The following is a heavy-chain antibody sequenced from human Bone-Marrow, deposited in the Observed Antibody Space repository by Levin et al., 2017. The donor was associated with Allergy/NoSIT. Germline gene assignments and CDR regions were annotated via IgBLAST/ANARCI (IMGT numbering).Heavy chain of an antibody. J-gene: IGHJ6*03. CDR3: AKGSGKYYYYYMDV. V-gene: IGHV3-30*18. Sequence: GGSLRLSCAASGFTFSSYGIHWVRQAPGKGLEWVAVISYDGSYKNYGDSVKGRFTISRDNSKNTLYLQMNSLRGEETAVYYCAKGSGKYYYYYMDVWGKGTTVTVSS. CDR1: GFTFSSYG. D-gene: IGHD3-10*01. CDR2: ISYDGSYK.